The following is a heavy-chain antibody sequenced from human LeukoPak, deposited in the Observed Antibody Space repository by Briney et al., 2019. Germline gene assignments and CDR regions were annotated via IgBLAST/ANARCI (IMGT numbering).Heavy chain of an antibody. CDR3: ARDRVQWLERWYFHQ. CDR1: GFTFGNYA. Sequence: GSLRLSCAASGFTFGNYAMYWVRQAPGKGLEWVSFISYDGSNEEYSDSVKGRFTISRDNSKNTLYLQMNSLRPEDTAVYYCARDRVQWLERWYFHQWGQGTLVTVSS. J-gene: IGHJ1*01. V-gene: IGHV3-30*04. CDR2: ISYDGSNE. D-gene: IGHD6-19*01.